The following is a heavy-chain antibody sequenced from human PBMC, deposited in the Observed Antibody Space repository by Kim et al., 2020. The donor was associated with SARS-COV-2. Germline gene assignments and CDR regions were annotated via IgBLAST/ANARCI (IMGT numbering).Heavy chain of an antibody. Sequence: SETLSLTCTVSGGSISSGGYYWSWIRQHPGKGLEWIGYIYYSGSTYYNPSLKSRVTISVDTSKNQFSLKLSSVTAADTAVYYCARDNPITIFGVVIIGAFDIWGQGTMVTVSS. J-gene: IGHJ3*02. D-gene: IGHD3-3*01. CDR2: IYYSGST. CDR3: ARDNPITIFGVVIIGAFDI. CDR1: GGSISSGGYY. V-gene: IGHV4-31*03.